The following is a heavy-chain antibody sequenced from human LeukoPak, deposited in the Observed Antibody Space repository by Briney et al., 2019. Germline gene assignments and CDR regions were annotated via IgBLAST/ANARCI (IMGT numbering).Heavy chain of an antibody. CDR3: AKAADQYYYSYFYYMDV. J-gene: IGHJ6*03. D-gene: IGHD2/OR15-2a*01. CDR2: ISYDGSSK. V-gene: IGHV3-30*18. CDR1: GFTFSSYG. Sequence: QPGGSLRLSCAASGFTFSSYGMHWVRQAPGKGLEWVAVISYDGSSKDYADSVKGRFTISRDNSKNTLYLQMNSLTVEDTAVYYCAKAADQYYYSYFYYMDVWGKGTTVTVSS.